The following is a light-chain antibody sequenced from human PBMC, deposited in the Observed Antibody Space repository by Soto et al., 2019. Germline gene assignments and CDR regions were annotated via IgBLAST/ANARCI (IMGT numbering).Light chain of an antibody. Sequence: QSALTQPASVSGSPGQSITISCTGTSSDVGSYNLVSWYQQHPGKAPKIMIYEGSKRPSGVSNRFSGSKSGNTASLTISGPQAEDEADYYCCSYAGSSTHVVFGGGTQLTVL. CDR3: CSYAGSSTHVV. CDR1: SSDVGSYNL. V-gene: IGLV2-23*01. CDR2: EGS. J-gene: IGLJ2*01.